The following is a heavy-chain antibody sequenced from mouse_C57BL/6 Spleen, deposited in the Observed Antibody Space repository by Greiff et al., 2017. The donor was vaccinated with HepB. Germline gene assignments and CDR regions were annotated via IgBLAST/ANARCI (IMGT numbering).Heavy chain of an antibody. J-gene: IGHJ2*01. CDR2: ISYDGSN. CDR1: GYSITSGYY. V-gene: IGHV3-6*01. CDR3: AREGLLLRSYYFDY. D-gene: IGHD1-1*01. Sequence: EVKLLESGPGLVKPSQSLSLTCSVTGYSITSGYYWNWIRQFPGNKLEWMGYISYDGSNNYNPSLKNRISITRDTSKNQFFLKLNSVTTEDTATYYCAREGLLLRSYYFDYWGQGTTLTVSS.